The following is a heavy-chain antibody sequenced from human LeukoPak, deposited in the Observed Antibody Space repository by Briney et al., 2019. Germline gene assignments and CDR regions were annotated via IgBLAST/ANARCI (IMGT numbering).Heavy chain of an antibody. Sequence: GGSLRLSCAASGFTFSSYAMSWVRQAPGKGLEWVSAVSGSGGSTYYADSVKGRFTISRDNSKNTLYLQMNSLRAEDTAVYYCAKALRVGAVDNWYFDLWGRGTLVTVSS. D-gene: IGHD6-19*01. CDR1: GFTFSSYA. CDR3: AKALRVGAVDNWYFDL. J-gene: IGHJ2*01. CDR2: VSGSGGST. V-gene: IGHV3-23*01.